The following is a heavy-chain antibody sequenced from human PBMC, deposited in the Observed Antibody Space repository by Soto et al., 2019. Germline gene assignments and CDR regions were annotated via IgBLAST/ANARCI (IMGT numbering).Heavy chain of an antibody. CDR2: IAPGADYT. CDR3: AWDYCSGGTCHSSEYFQH. V-gene: IGHV3-23*01. CDR1: GFTFNIHA. D-gene: IGHD2-15*01. J-gene: IGHJ1*01. Sequence: EVQLLESGGRLVLPGGSLRLSCAASGFTFNIHAMSWVRQAPGKGLQWVSTIAPGADYTNYAESVRGRFAISRDNSRNTVYLHMNNLRAEDTAVYYCAWDYCSGGTCHSSEYFQHWGQGTLVTVSP.